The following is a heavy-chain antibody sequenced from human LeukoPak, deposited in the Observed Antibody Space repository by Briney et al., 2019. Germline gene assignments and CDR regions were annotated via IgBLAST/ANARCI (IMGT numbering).Heavy chain of an antibody. D-gene: IGHD6-19*01. Sequence: SETLSLTCTVSGGSISSYYWSWIRQPPGKGLEWIGYIYYSGSTNYNPSLKSRVTISVDTSKNQFSLKLSSVTAADTAVYYCARDKLRGVAVAPLDYWGQGTLVTVSS. CDR2: IYYSGST. CDR3: ARDKLRGVAVAPLDY. CDR1: GGSISSYY. V-gene: IGHV4-59*12. J-gene: IGHJ4*02.